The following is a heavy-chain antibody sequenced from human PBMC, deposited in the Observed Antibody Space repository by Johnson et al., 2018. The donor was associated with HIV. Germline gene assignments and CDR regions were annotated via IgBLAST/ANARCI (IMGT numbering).Heavy chain of an antibody. Sequence: VQLVESGGGLVQPGGSLRLSCAASGITVSSSYMSWVRQAPGKVLELVSVIYSGGNTYYADSVRGRFTISRDNSKNTLYRQMNSLIAEDTAVYHCAREGAWEVRPGAFDIWGQGTTVTVSS. J-gene: IGHJ3*02. CDR1: GITVSSSY. V-gene: IGHV3-66*01. D-gene: IGHD1-26*01. CDR3: AREGAWEVRPGAFDI. CDR2: IYSGGNT.